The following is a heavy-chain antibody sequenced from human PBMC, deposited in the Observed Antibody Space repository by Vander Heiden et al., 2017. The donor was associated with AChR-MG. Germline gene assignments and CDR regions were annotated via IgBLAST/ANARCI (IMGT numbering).Heavy chain of an antibody. Sequence: EVQLVVSGGGLEQPGRSLRLSCRASGFNFDEYGTNWVRQAPGKGLEWVSSIRKKAFGGTREYAASVKDRFIISRDNSESIAYLQMNSLKTEDTAVYYCTRADTVVGAAYYFDFWDQGTLVTVSS. D-gene: IGHD1-26*01. J-gene: IGHJ4*02. CDR3: TRADTVVGAAYYFDF. V-gene: IGHV3-49*04. CDR1: GFNFDEYG. CDR2: IRKKAFGGTR.